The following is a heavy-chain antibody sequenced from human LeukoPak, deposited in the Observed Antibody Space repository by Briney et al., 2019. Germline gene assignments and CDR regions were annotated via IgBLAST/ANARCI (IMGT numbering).Heavy chain of an antibody. Sequence: GGSLRLSCAASGISFSDVWMTWVRQAPGKGLEWVGRIKSKADGGTTDYAAPVKGRFSISGDDSKNTVYLQMDSLEAEDTAVYYCAAFSKGFWGQGTLVTVSS. CDR2: IKSKADGGTT. CDR1: GISFSDVW. J-gene: IGHJ4*02. CDR3: AAFSKGF. V-gene: IGHV3-15*01.